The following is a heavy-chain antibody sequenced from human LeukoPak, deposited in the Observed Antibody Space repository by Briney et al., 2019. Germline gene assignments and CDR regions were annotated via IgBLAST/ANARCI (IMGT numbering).Heavy chain of an antibody. CDR2: ITGSGGTT. CDR1: GFTFSNNA. J-gene: IGHJ4*02. D-gene: IGHD1-1*01. V-gene: IGHV3-23*01. CDR3: AKGLHNTTPREIDY. Sequence: PGGSLRLSCAASGFTFSNNAMSWVRQAPGKGLEWVSAITGSGGTTYYADSVKGRFTISRDNSKNTLYLQMNSRRAEDTAVYYCAKGLHNTTPREIDYWGQGTLVTVSS.